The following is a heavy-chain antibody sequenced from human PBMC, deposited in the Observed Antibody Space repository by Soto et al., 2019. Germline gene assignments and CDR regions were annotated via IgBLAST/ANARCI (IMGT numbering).Heavy chain of an antibody. CDR2: ISAYNGNT. V-gene: IGHV1-18*01. J-gene: IGHJ5*02. Sequence: ASVKVSCKASGYTFTSYGISWVRQAPGQGLEWMGWISAYNGNTNYAQKLQGRVNMTTDTSTSTAYMELRSMRSYDPALYYCAGLIPFRDGYSYEEAWLAPWGKGSLVPVSS. D-gene: IGHD5-18*01. CDR1: GYTFTSYG. CDR3: AGLIPFRDGYSYEEAWLAP.